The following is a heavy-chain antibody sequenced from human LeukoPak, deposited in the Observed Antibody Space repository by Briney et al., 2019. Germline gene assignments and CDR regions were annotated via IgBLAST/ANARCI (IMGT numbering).Heavy chain of an antibody. J-gene: IGHJ6*03. Sequence: TSQTLSLTCTVSGGSISSGSYYWSWIRQPAGKGLEWIGRIYTSGSTNYNPSLKSRVTISVDTSKNQFSLKLSSVTAADTAVYYCARRGPGDYMDVWGKGTTVTVSS. CDR2: IYTSGST. CDR1: GGSISSGSYY. D-gene: IGHD3-10*01. CDR3: ARRGPGDYMDV. V-gene: IGHV4-61*02.